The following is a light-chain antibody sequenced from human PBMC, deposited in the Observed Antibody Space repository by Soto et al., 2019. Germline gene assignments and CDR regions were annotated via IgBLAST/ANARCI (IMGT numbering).Light chain of an antibody. CDR3: QSYDSSLSGSV. CDR1: SSNIGAGYD. J-gene: IGLJ2*01. Sequence: QLVLTQPPSVSVAPWQRVTISCTGSSSNIGAGYDVHWYQQLPGTAPKLLIYGNSNRPSGVPDRFSGSKSGTSASLAITGLQAEDEADYYCQSYDSSLSGSVFGGGTKLTVL. CDR2: GNS. V-gene: IGLV1-40*01.